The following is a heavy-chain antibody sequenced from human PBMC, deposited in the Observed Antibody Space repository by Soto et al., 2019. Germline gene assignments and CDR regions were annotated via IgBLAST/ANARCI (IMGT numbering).Heavy chain of an antibody. D-gene: IGHD3-9*01. V-gene: IGHV3-23*01. J-gene: IGHJ5*02. CDR2: ISGSGGST. CDR1: GFTFSSYA. Sequence: GGSLRLSCAASGFTFSSYAMSWVRQAPGKGLEWVSAISGSGGSTYYADSVKGRFTISRDNSKNTLYLQMNSLRAEDTAVYYCAKDEATRITIFGPNWFAPWGQGTLVPVSS. CDR3: AKDEATRITIFGPNWFAP.